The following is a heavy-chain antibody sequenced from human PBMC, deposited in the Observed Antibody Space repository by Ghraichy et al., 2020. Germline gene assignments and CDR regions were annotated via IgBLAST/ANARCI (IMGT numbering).Heavy chain of an antibody. CDR3: ASHDYGEPNYFDY. Sequence: GVLNISCAASGFTFSGYWMSWVRQAPGKGLEWVANINQGGSEKYYVDSVQGRFTISRDNAKNSLYLQMNSLRAEDTAVYYCASHDYGEPNYFDYWGQGTLVTVSS. J-gene: IGHJ4*02. V-gene: IGHV3-7*01. D-gene: IGHD4-17*01. CDR2: INQGGSEK. CDR1: GFTFSGYW.